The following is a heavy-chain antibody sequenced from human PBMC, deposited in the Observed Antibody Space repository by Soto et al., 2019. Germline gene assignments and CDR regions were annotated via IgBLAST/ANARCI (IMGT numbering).Heavy chain of an antibody. Sequence: QVQLVESGGGVVQPGRSLRLSCTASGFTLSDYGMHWVRQAPGKGLEWVAVIWHDGGAKYYADSVTGRFTISRDNSKNTVHLQIASLGMEDMAIYYCARDPGRDSPIDYWGQGTLVTVSS. J-gene: IGHJ4*02. D-gene: IGHD3-22*01. CDR3: ARDPGRDSPIDY. V-gene: IGHV3-33*01. CDR1: GFTLSDYG. CDR2: IWHDGGAK.